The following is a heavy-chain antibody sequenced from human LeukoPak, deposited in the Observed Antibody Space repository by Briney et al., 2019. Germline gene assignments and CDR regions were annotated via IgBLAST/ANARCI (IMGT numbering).Heavy chain of an antibody. CDR3: AREAVAGTFDY. J-gene: IGHJ4*02. CDR2: ISYDGSNK. Sequence: GGSLRLSCAASGFTFNSYAMHSVRQAPSKGLEWVAVISYDGSNKYYADSVKGRFTISRDNSKNTLYLQMNSLRAEDTAVYYCAREAVAGTFDYWGQGTLVTVSS. V-gene: IGHV3-30-3*01. CDR1: GFTFNSYA. D-gene: IGHD6-19*01.